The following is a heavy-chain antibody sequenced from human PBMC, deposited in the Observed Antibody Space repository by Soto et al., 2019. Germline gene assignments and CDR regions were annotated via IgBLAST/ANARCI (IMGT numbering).Heavy chain of an antibody. D-gene: IGHD3-3*02. Sequence: QVQLVQSGAEVKKPGSSVKVSCKASGGTFSSYAISWVRQAPGQGLEWMGGIIPIFGTANYAQKFQGRVTITADESTSTAYMELSSLRSEDTAVYYCAREDTEQISPAFSYYYGMDVWGQGTTVTVSS. CDR1: GGTFSSYA. CDR3: AREDTEQISPAFSYYYGMDV. V-gene: IGHV1-69*12. J-gene: IGHJ6*02. CDR2: IIPIFGTA.